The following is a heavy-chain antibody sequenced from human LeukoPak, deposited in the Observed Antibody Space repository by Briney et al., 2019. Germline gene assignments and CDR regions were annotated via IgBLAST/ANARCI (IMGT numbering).Heavy chain of an antibody. CDR3: ARNSRGRYYGDYVRRYFDY. CDR2: IYYSGST. V-gene: IGHV4-39*07. CDR1: GGSISSSSYY. Sequence: SETLSLTCTVSGGSISSSSYYWGWIRQPPGKGLEWIGSIYYSGSTYYNPSLKSRVTISVDTSKNQFSLKLSSVTAADTAVYYCARNSRGRYYGDYVRRYFDYWGQGTLVTVSS. J-gene: IGHJ4*02. D-gene: IGHD4-17*01.